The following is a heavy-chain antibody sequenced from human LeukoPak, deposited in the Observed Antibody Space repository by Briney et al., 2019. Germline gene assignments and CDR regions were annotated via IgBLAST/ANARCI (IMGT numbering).Heavy chain of an antibody. Sequence: GESLKISCKGSGYSFTSYWVAWVRQMPGKGLEWMGIIYPGDSDTRYNPSFQGQVTISADKSINTAYLQWSSLKASDTAIYYCARRDSRSEWFDPGAREPWSPSPQ. CDR1: GYSFTSYW. D-gene: IGHD6-6*01. CDR3: ARRDSRSEWFDP. CDR2: IYPGDSDT. J-gene: IGHJ5*02. V-gene: IGHV5-51*01.